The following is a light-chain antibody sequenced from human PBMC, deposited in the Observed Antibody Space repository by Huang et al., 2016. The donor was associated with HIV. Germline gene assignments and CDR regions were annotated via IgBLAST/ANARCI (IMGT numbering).Light chain of an antibody. CDR2: ATS. CDR1: QGGSRW. Sequence: DIQMTQSPSSVSASVGDRVTITCRASQGGSRWLAWYQQNPGKAPMLLIYATSSLQSGVPSRFSGNGSGTYFTLTINSLQPEDFATYCCQQGNSFPLTFGGGTKVEIK. V-gene: IGKV1D-12*01. CDR3: QQGNSFPLT. J-gene: IGKJ4*01.